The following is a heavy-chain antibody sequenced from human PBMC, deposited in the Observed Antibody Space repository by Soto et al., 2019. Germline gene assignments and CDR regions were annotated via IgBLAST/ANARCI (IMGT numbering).Heavy chain of an antibody. CDR2: ISSSSSYI. CDR1: GFTFSSYS. CDR3: ARDYYGSGSYVYYYGMDV. J-gene: IGHJ6*02. Sequence: GGSLRLSCAASGFTFSSYSMNWVRQAPGKGLEWVSSISSSSSYIYYADSVKGRFTISRDNAKNSLYLQMNSLRAEDTAVYYCARDYYGSGSYVYYYGMDVWGQGTTVTVSS. V-gene: IGHV3-21*01. D-gene: IGHD3-10*01.